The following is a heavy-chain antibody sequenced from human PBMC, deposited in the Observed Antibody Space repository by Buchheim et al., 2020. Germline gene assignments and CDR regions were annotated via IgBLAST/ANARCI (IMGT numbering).Heavy chain of an antibody. Sequence: EVQLVESGGGLVQPGGSLRLSCADSGFTFSDHYMDWVRQAPGKGLEWVGRTRIKANSYTTAYAASVKGRFTIPRDDSKHSLYLQMNNLKTEDTAVYYCARVDPYSYGYLSDPCGQVTL. CDR3: ARVDPYSYGYLSDP. CDR2: TRIKANSYTT. CDR1: GFTFSDHY. V-gene: IGHV3-72*01. J-gene: IGHJ5*02. D-gene: IGHD5-18*01.